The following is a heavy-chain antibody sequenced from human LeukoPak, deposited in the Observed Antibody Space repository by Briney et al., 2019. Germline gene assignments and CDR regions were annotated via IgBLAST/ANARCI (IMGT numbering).Heavy chain of an antibody. CDR1: GGSISSYY. Sequence: SETLSLTCTVSGGSISSYYWSWIRQPPGKGLEWIGYIYHSGSTYYNPSLKSRVTISVDRSKNQFSLKLSSVTAADTAVYYCARDARLQGDYWGQGTLVTVSS. J-gene: IGHJ4*02. CDR2: IYHSGST. V-gene: IGHV4-59*12. CDR3: ARDARLQGDY. D-gene: IGHD4-11*01.